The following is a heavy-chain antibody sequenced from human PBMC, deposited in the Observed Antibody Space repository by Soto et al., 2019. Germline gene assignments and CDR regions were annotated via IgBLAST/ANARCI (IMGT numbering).Heavy chain of an antibody. D-gene: IGHD3-9*01. CDR1: GGCIYSYY. CDR2: MYPSGST. V-gene: IGHV4-4*07. J-gene: IGHJ5*02. Sequence: SETRSLTCTVAGGCIYSYYCSWIRQPDGKALEWIGRMYPSGSTDYNPSLTSRGTMSLETSKNQFFLTLSSVDAADTAVYYCARVGMIGSVLGSWFDPWGQGTLVTVSS. CDR3: ARVGMIGSVLGSWFDP.